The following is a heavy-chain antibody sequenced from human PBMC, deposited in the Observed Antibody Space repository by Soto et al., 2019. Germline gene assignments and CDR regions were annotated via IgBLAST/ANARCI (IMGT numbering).Heavy chain of an antibody. CDR1: GDTFSSYI. CDR2: VIPVLTTT. J-gene: IGHJ6*02. CDR3: ARRRYCGYDCYHKHYYGMDV. V-gene: IGHV1-69*08. Sequence: QVQLVQSGAEVKKPGSSVRGSCRSSGDTFSSYIVNWLRLAPGRGLEWMGRVIPVLTTTDYAQNFRGRVTTSADRSTNTVYLDLSSLRSDDTAVYYCARRRYCGYDCYHKHYYGMDVWGQGSLVTVAS. D-gene: IGHD2-21*02.